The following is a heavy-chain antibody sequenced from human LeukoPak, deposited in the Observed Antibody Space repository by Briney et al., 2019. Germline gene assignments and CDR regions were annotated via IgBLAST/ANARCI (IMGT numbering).Heavy chain of an antibody. V-gene: IGHV5-51*01. CDR2: IYPGDSST. J-gene: IGHJ4*02. D-gene: IGHD3-10*01. Sequence: GESLKISCKTSGYSFTSYRIGWVRQMPGKGLEWMGIIYPGDSSTNYSPSFQGQVTISADKSISTAYLQWSSLKASDTAMYYCTRPSYYYTSGTYYRPDQPDYWGRGTLVTVSS. CDR3: TRPSYYYTSGTYYRPDQPDY. CDR1: GYSFTSYR.